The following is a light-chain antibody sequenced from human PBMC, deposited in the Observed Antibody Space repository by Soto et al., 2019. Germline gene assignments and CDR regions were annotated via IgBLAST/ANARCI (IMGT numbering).Light chain of an antibody. CDR3: SSYTSRSSSTYV. CDR1: SSDVCGYNY. J-gene: IGLJ1*01. V-gene: IGLV2-14*01. CDR2: DVS. Sequence: QSALTQPASGSGFPGQSITISCTGTSSDVCGYNYVSWYQQHPGKAPKLMIYDVSNRPSGVSNRFSGSKSGNTASLTISGLQAEDEADYYCSSYTSRSSSTYVFGTGTKVTVL.